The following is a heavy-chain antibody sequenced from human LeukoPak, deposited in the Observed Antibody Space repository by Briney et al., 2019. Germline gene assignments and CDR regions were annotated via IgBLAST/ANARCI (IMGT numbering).Heavy chain of an antibody. CDR3: AKPHYSGSGSHSREDY. V-gene: IGHV3-74*01. J-gene: IGHJ4*02. CDR1: GFTFSSYW. D-gene: IGHD3-10*01. Sequence: GGSLRLSCAASGFTFSSYWMHWVRQAPGKGLVWVSRINSDGSSTYYADSVKGRFTISRDNSKITVYLQMSSLRAEDTAVYYCAKPHYSGSGSHSREDYWGQGTLVTVSS. CDR2: INSDGSST.